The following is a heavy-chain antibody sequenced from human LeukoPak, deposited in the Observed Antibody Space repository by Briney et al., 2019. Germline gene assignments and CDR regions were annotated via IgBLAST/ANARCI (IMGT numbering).Heavy chain of an antibody. V-gene: IGHV4-59*01. Sequence: SETLSLTCLVSGEPISSYYWSWIRQAPGRGPEYIGNVYYNGNTNYNPSLKSRVAISVDASKNQFSLKVDSVTTADTAVYYCARGDYDFWSGNWRFDTWGQGTLVTVSS. CDR2: VYYNGNT. J-gene: IGHJ4*02. D-gene: IGHD3-3*01. CDR3: ARGDYDFWSGNWRFDT. CDR1: GEPISSYY.